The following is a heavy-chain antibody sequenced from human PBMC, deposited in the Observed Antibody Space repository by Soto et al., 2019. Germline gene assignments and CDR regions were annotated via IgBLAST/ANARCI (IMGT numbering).Heavy chain of an antibody. J-gene: IGHJ3*02. D-gene: IGHD2-15*01. CDR3: ALRGVARDGAFDI. CDR1: GGTFSSYA. CDR2: IIPIFGTA. V-gene: IGHV1-69*13. Sequence: ASVKVSWKDSGGTFSSYAISWVRQAPGQGLECMGGIIPIFGTANYAQKFQGRVTITAXXXXSXXXMXLXXPRXEXTAVYYCALRGVARDGAFDIWGQGTMVTVSS.